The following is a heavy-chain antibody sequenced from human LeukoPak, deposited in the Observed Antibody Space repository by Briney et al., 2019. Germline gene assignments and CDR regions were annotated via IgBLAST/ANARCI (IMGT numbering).Heavy chain of an antibody. V-gene: IGHV3-43*02. D-gene: IGHD3-10*01. Sequence: GGSLRLSCAASGFTFDDYAMHWVRQAPGKGLEWVSLISGDGGSTYYAYSVKGRFTISRDNSKNSLYLQMNSLRTEDTALYYCAKDKFTALWFGELFTWGQGTLVTVSS. CDR2: ISGDGGST. CDR3: AKDKFTALWFGELFT. J-gene: IGHJ4*02. CDR1: GFTFDDYA.